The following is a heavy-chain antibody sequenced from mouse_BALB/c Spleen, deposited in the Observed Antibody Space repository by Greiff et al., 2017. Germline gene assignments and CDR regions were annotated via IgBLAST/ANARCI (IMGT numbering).Heavy chain of an antibody. J-gene: IGHJ2*01. CDR3: ARDREGGYPYYFDY. D-gene: IGHD2-2*01. V-gene: IGHV5-6-3*01. Sequence: EVQLEESGGGLVQPGGSLKLSCAASGFTFSSYGMSWVRQTPDKRLELVATINSNGGSTYYPDSVKGRFTISRDNAKNTLYLQMSSLKSEDTAMYYCARDREGGYPYYFDYWGQGTTLTVSS. CDR2: INSNGGST. CDR1: GFTFSSYG.